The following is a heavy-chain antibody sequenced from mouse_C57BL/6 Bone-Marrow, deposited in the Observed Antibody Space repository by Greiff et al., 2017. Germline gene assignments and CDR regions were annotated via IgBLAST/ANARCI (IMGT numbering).Heavy chain of an antibody. V-gene: IGHV1-15*01. CDR2: IVPETGGT. Sequence: QVQLQQSGAELVRPGASVTLSCKATGYTFTDYEMHWVKQTPVHGLEWIGAIVPETGGTAYNQKFKGKAILTADKSSSTAYLELRSLTSEASAVCYCTRNTVVATDYWGQGTTLTVSS. D-gene: IGHD1-1*01. CDR3: TRNTVVATDY. CDR1: GYTFTDYE. J-gene: IGHJ2*01.